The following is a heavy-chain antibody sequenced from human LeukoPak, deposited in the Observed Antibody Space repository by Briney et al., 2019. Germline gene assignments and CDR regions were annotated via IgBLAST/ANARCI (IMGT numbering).Heavy chain of an antibody. J-gene: IGHJ3*02. D-gene: IGHD3-10*01. Sequence: ASVKVSCKASGDAFTRYYMPWVRQAPVQGLEWMGIINPSAGSTSYAQKFQGRVTMTRDTSTSTVYMELSSLRSEDTAVYYCARDMSGAFDIWGQGTMVTVSS. CDR3: ARDMSGAFDI. V-gene: IGHV1-46*01. CDR2: INPSAGST. CDR1: GDAFTRYY.